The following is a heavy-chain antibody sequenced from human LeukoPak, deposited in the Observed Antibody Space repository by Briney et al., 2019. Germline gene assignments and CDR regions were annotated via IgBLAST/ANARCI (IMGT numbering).Heavy chain of an antibody. D-gene: IGHD6-19*01. CDR1: GFTFSSYA. V-gene: IGHV3-30*14. CDR3: ARDVVDSSGWYYRWFDP. J-gene: IGHJ5*02. CDR2: ISYDGSNK. Sequence: GGSLRLSCAASGFTFSSYAMHWVRQAPGKGLEWVAVISYDGSNKYYADSVKGRFTISRDNSKNTLFLQMNSLRVEDTAVYYCARDVVDSSGWYYRWFDPWGQGTLVTVSS.